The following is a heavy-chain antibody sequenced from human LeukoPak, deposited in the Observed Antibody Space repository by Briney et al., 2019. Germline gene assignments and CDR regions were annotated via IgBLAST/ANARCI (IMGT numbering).Heavy chain of an antibody. V-gene: IGHV4-31*11. D-gene: IGHD5/OR15-5a*01. CDR2: IYYSGST. J-gene: IGHJ5*02. CDR1: GGSISSGGYS. Sequence: SETLSLTCAVSGGSISSGGYSWSWIRQPPGKGLEWIGYIYYSGSTYYNPSLKSRVTISVDTSKNQFSLKLSSVTAADTAVYYCARSTRNRLYNWFDPWGQGTLVTVSS. CDR3: ARSTRNRLYNWFDP.